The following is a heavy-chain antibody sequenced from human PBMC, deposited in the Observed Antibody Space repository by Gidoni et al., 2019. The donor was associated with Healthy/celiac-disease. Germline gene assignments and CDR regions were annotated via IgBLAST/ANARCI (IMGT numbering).Heavy chain of an antibody. J-gene: IGHJ4*02. CDR1: GCSIISGGYY. Sequence: QVQLQESGPGLVKPSQTLSLTCTVSGCSIISGGYYWSWIRQHPGKGLEWIGYIYYSGSTYYNPSLKSRVTISVDTSKNQFSLKLSSVTAADTAVYYCARGLRGYSYGSGDYWGQGTLVTVSS. CDR3: ARGLRGYSYGSGDY. V-gene: IGHV4-31*03. D-gene: IGHD5-18*01. CDR2: IYYSGST.